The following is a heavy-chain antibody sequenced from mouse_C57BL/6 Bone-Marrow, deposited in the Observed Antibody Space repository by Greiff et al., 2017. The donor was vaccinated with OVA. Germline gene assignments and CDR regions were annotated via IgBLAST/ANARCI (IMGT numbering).Heavy chain of an antibody. V-gene: IGHV5-17*01. Sequence: EVQLVESGGGLVKPGGSLKLSCAASGFTFSDYGMHWVRQAPEKGLEWVAYISRGSSTIYYADTVKGRFTISRDNAKNTLFLQMTSLRSEDTAMYYCARTGTWLYWDFDVWGTGTTVTVSS. CDR2: ISRGSSTI. D-gene: IGHD4-1*01. J-gene: IGHJ1*03. CDR1: GFTFSDYG. CDR3: ARTGTWLYWDFDV.